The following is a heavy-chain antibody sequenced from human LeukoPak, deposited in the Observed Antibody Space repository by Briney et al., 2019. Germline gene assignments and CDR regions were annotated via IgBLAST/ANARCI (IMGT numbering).Heavy chain of an antibody. CDR3: AAGWVCSGGSCYYYFDY. D-gene: IGHD2-15*01. Sequence: ASVKVSCKASGFTFTSSAMQWVRQARGQRLEWIGGIVVGSGNTNYAQKFQERVTITRDMSTSTAYMELSSLRSEDTAVYYCAAGWVCSGGSCYYYFDYWGQGTLVTVSS. V-gene: IGHV1-58*02. J-gene: IGHJ4*02. CDR2: IVVGSGNT. CDR1: GFTFTSSA.